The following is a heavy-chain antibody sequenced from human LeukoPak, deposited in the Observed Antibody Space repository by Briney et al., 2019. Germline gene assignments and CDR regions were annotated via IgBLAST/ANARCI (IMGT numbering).Heavy chain of an antibody. V-gene: IGHV4-34*01. J-gene: IGHJ4*02. D-gene: IGHD3-9*01. Sequence: SETLSLTCAVYGGSFSGYYWSWIRQPPGKGLEWIGEINHSGSTNYNPSLKSRVTISVDTSKNQFSLKLSSVTAADTAVYYCARLIRYFDWLLFGGSPYYFDYWGQGTLVTVSS. CDR3: ARLIRYFDWLLFGGSPYYFDY. CDR1: GGSFSGYY. CDR2: INHSGST.